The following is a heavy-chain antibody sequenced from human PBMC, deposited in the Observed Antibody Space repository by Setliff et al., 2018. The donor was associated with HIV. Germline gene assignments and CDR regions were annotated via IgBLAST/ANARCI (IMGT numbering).Heavy chain of an antibody. CDR3: ARDVEHMMDV. J-gene: IGHJ6*02. CDR2: ISTYSDET. V-gene: IGHV1-18*01. CDR1: GGTISNSG. Sequence: ASVKVSCKASGGTISNSGISWVRQAPGQGLEWMGWISTYSDETSYAQTLQGRVTMTTDTSTSTAYMELRRLTFDDTAVYYCARDVEHMMDVWGQGTTVTVSS.